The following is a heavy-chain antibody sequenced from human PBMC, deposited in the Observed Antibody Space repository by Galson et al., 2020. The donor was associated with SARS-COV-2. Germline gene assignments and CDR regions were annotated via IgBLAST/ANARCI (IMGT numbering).Heavy chain of an antibody. V-gene: IGHV1-18*01. CDR1: GFTFSNYG. D-gene: IGHD3-10*01. CDR3: ARAPGHVLIWSDPDGYFDV. J-gene: IGHJ2*01. Sequence: ASVKVSCKASGFTFSNYGFTWVRQAPGQGLEWVGWISASNGNTDYAQKLQGRVTMTTDTSTTTAYMELRSLRSDDTAIYYCARAPGHVLIWSDPDGYFDVWGRGTPVTVSS. CDR2: ISASNGNT.